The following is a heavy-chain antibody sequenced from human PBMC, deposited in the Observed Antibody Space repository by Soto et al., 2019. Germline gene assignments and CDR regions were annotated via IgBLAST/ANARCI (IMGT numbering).Heavy chain of an antibody. CDR3: ARKPRYYYYYMDV. Sequence: SETLSLTCAVSSVSISSENWWSWVRQPPGKGLEWVGDIYHSGSTNYNPSLKSRLIISVDKSKNQFSLKLNSVTAADTAVYYCARKPRYYYYYMDVWGRGTTVTVSS. CDR1: SVSISSENW. J-gene: IGHJ6*03. V-gene: IGHV4-4*02. CDR2: IYHSGST.